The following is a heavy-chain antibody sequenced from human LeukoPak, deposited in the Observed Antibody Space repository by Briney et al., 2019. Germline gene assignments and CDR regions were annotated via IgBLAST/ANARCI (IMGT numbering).Heavy chain of an antibody. CDR3: ATGPTYHYDSSGYQHDY. J-gene: IGHJ4*02. CDR1: GYTLTELP. D-gene: IGHD3-22*01. CDR2: FDPEDGET. V-gene: IGHV1-24*01. Sequence: ASVKVSCKVSGYTLTELPMHWVRQAPGKGLEWMGGFDPEDGETIYAQKFQGRVTMTEDTSTDTAYMELSSLGSEDTAVYYCATGPTYHYDSSGYQHDYWGQGTLVTVSS.